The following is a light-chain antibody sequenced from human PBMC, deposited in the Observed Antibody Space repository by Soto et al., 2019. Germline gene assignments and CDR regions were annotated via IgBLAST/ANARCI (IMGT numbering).Light chain of an antibody. V-gene: IGLV2-14*01. J-gene: IGLJ2*01. CDR3: SSYTSSTTPV. Sequence: QSALTQPPSASGSPGQSVTISCTGTSSDVGGYNYVSWYQQHPGKAPKLMISEVSNRPSGVSNRFSGSKSGNTASLTISGLQAEDEADYYCSSYTSSTTPVFGGGTKVTVL. CDR1: SSDVGGYNY. CDR2: EVS.